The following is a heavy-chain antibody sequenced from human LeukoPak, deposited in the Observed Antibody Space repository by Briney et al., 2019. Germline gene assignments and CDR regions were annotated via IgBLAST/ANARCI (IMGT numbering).Heavy chain of an antibody. J-gene: IGHJ4*02. CDR1: GGSISSSSYY. D-gene: IGHD3-3*01. CDR2: IYYSGST. CDR3: ASRLHYDIWSGYYTGR. Sequence: SETLTLTCTVSGGSISSSSYYWGWIRQPPGKGLEWIGIIYYSGSTYYNPSLKSRVTISVDTSKNQFSLKLSSVTAADTAVYYCASRLHYDIWSGYYTGRWGLGTLVTVSS. V-gene: IGHV4-39*01.